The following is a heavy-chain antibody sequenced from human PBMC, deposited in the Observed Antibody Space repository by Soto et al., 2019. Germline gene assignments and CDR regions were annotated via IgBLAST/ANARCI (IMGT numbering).Heavy chain of an antibody. CDR1: GFTFTSCA. D-gene: IGHD5-18*01. CDR3: AVSTWIQLSDFDY. J-gene: IGHJ4*02. Sequence: ASVKVSCKASGFTFTSCAVQWVRQARGQRLEWIGWIVVGSGNTNYAQKFQERVTITRDMSTSTAYMELSSLRSEDTAVYYCAVSTWIQLSDFDYWGQGTLVTV. CDR2: IVVGSGNT. V-gene: IGHV1-58*01.